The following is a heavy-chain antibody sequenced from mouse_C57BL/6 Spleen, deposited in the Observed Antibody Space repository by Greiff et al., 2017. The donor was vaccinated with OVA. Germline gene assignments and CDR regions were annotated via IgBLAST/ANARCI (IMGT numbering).Heavy chain of an antibody. CDR2: ISSGGDYI. D-gene: IGHD2-4*01. Sequence: DVHLVESGEGLVKPGGSLKLSCAASGFTFSSYAMSWVRQTPEKRLEWVAYISSGGDYIYYADTVKGRFTISRDNARNTLYLQMSSLKSEDTAMYYCTRGGKLRRGTMDYWGQGTSVTVSS. CDR3: TRGGKLRRGTMDY. J-gene: IGHJ4*01. CDR1: GFTFSSYA. V-gene: IGHV5-9-1*02.